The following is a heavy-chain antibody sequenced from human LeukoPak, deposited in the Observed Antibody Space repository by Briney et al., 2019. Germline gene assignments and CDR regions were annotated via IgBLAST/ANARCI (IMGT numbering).Heavy chain of an antibody. V-gene: IGHV3-30*04. D-gene: IGHD5-18*01. CDR2: ISYDGRNQ. CDR1: GFTFSAYA. J-gene: IGHJ4*02. Sequence: GGSLRLSCAASGFTFSAYAMHWVRQAPGKGLEWVAVISYDGRNQLYADAVKGRFTISRDNAKNTLYLQMNSLRAEDTAVYYCAREAGYGHSGVTNYWSQGTLVTVSS. CDR3: AREAGYGHSGVTNY.